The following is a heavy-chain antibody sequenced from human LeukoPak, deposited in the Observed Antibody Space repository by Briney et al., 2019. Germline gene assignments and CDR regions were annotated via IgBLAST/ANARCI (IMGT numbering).Heavy chain of an antibody. V-gene: IGHV3-23*01. Sequence: GGSLRLSCAASGLTVSSSYMSWVRQAPGKGLEWVSAISGSGGSTYYADSVKGRFTISRDNSKNTLYLQMNSLRAEDTAVYYCAKDISSYYGSGSYYNYWGQGTLVTVSS. CDR3: AKDISSYYGSGSYYNY. J-gene: IGHJ4*02. CDR2: ISGSGGST. D-gene: IGHD3-10*01. CDR1: GLTVSSSY.